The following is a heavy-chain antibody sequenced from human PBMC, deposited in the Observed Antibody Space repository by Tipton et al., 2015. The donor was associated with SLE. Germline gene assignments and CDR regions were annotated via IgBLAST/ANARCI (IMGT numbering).Heavy chain of an antibody. D-gene: IGHD3-10*01. V-gene: IGHV4-39*07. CDR3: ARDPYMVRGVTPDAFDI. CDR2: IYYSGST. CDR1: GGSISSSSYY. Sequence: LRLSCTVSGGSISSSSYYWGWIRQPPGKGLEWIGSIYYSGSTNYNPSLKSRVTISVDTSKNQFSLKLSSVTAADTAVYYCARDPYMVRGVTPDAFDIWGQGTMVTVSS. J-gene: IGHJ3*02.